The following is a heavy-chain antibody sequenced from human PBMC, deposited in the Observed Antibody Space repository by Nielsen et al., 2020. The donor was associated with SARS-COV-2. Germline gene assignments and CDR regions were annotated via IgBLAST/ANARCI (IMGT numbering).Heavy chain of an antibody. CDR1: GFNFRGYW. CDR3: ARVGSYGDPEYLDY. Sequence: GESLKISCVVSGFNFRGYWMTWVRQAPGKGLEWVGNIKLDGSEKYYVDSVKSRFTISRDNARNTLYLQMNSLRVEDTAVYYCARVGSYGDPEYLDYWGQGALVTVSS. V-gene: IGHV3-7*01. J-gene: IGHJ4*02. D-gene: IGHD4/OR15-4a*01. CDR2: IKLDGSEK.